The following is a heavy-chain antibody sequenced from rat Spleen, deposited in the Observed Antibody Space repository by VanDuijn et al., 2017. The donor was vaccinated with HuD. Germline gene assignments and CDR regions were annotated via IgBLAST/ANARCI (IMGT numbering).Heavy chain of an antibody. CDR2: IWNTGGT. D-gene: IGHD1-2*01. CDR1: GFSLTSYN. V-gene: IGHV2-41*01. J-gene: IGHJ2*01. CDR3: ARDPSSRPFDY. Sequence: VQLKESGPGLVQPSQTLSLTCTVAGFSLTSYNVHWVRQPPGKGLEWMGVIWNTGGTRYNSALKSRLSISKDTSKSQVFLKMNSLQTEDTATYYCARDPSSRPFDYWGQGVMVTVSS.